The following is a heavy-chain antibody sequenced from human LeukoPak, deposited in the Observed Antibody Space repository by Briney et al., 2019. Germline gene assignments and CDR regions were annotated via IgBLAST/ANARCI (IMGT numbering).Heavy chain of an antibody. V-gene: IGHV3-23*01. D-gene: IGHD1-7*01. CDR1: GFTFSDYA. Sequence: GGSLRLSCAASGFTFSDYAMYWVRQAPGKGLEWVSSISGNGGFTYYADSVKGRFTISRDNFKNTLYVQMNSLRVEDTAVYYCARRGTIYAFDIWGQGTIVTVSS. CDR2: ISGNGGFT. J-gene: IGHJ3*02. CDR3: ARRGTIYAFDI.